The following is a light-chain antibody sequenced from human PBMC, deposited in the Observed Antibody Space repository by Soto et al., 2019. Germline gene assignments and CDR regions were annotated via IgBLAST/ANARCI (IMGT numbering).Light chain of an antibody. Sequence: EIMLTQAPGTLSLSPGDRATLSCSASHSVSGSYLAWYQQKPGQAPRLLIYDASSRATGIPDRFSGSGSGTDFTLTISRLEPEDFAVYYCQQYASSPRTFGQGTKVDIK. CDR2: DAS. CDR1: HSVSGSY. CDR3: QQYASSPRT. J-gene: IGKJ1*01. V-gene: IGKV3-20*01.